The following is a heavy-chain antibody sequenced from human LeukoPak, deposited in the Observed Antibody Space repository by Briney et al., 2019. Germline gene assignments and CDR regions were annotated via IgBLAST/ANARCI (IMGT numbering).Heavy chain of an antibody. J-gene: IGHJ5*02. Sequence: PGGSLRLSCAASGFTFSSYSMNWVRQAPGKGLEWVSSISSSSSYIYYADSVKGRFTISRDNAKNSLYLQMNSLRAEDTAVYYCASGDSSSWYGDWFDPWGQGTLVTVSS. D-gene: IGHD6-13*01. CDR3: ASGDSSSWYGDWFDP. CDR2: ISSSSSYI. CDR1: GFTFSSYS. V-gene: IGHV3-21*01.